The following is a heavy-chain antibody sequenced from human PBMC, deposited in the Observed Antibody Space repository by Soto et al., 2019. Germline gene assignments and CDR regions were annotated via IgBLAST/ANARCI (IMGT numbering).Heavy chain of an antibody. V-gene: IGHV3-48*02. J-gene: IGHJ6*02. D-gene: IGHD6-6*01. CDR1: IFTCSSYG. Sequence: GVSLILSSAASIFTCSSYGMNWVRQAPGKGLEWVSYISSSSSTIYYADSVKGRFTISRDNAKNSLYLQMNSLRDEDTAVYYCARPEYSSSSYGMDVWGQGTTVTVS. CDR3: ARPEYSSSSYGMDV. CDR2: ISSSSSTI.